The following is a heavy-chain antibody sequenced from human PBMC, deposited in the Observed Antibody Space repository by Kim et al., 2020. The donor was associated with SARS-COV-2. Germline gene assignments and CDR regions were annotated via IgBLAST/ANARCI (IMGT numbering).Heavy chain of an antibody. V-gene: IGHV3-48*02. Sequence: WGSLRLSCAASGFTFSSYSMNWVRQAPGKGLEWVSYISSSSSTIYYADSVKGRFTISRDNAKNSLYLQMNSLRDEDTAVYYCARDTGGYSYGYVRPYYYYYGMDVWGQGTTVTVSS. J-gene: IGHJ6*02. D-gene: IGHD5-18*01. CDR3: ARDTGGYSYGYVRPYYYYYGMDV. CDR2: ISSSSSTI. CDR1: GFTFSSYS.